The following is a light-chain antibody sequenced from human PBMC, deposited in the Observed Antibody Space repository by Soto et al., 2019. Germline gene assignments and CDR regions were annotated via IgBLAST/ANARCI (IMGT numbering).Light chain of an antibody. V-gene: IGKV3-20*01. CDR2: GAS. Sequence: IVLTQSPATLSLSPGERGTLSCRASQSVSSSYLAWYQQKPGQAPRLLIYGASSRATGIPDRFSGSGSGTDFTLTISRLEPEDFAVYYCQQYGSSPWTFGQGTKVDI. CDR3: QQYGSSPWT. CDR1: QSVSSSY. J-gene: IGKJ1*01.